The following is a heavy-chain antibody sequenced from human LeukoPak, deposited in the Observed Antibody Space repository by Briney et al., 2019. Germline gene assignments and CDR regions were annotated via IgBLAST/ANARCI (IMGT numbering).Heavy chain of an antibody. Sequence: PGRSLRLSCAASGFTFDDYAMHWVRQAPGKGLEWVSGISWNSGSIGYADSAKGRFTISRDNAKNSLYLQMNSLRAEDTALYYCARTVSRYYGMDVWGQGTTVTVSS. D-gene: IGHD1-1*01. CDR1: GFTFDDYA. J-gene: IGHJ6*02. CDR2: ISWNSGSI. CDR3: ARTVSRYYGMDV. V-gene: IGHV3-9*01.